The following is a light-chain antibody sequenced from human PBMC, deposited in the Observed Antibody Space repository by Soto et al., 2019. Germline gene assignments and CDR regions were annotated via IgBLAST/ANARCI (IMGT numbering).Light chain of an antibody. CDR3: QHYNNLPLT. J-gene: IGKJ4*01. V-gene: IGKV3-15*01. Sequence: IVMTLSPATLSVSPGERATLSCRASQSVRNNLAWYQQKPGQAPRLLIFGASSMATGIPARFSGSGSGTEFPLTIICLQSEDCAIYYCQHYNNLPLTLGGGTEVEIK. CDR1: QSVRNN. CDR2: GAS.